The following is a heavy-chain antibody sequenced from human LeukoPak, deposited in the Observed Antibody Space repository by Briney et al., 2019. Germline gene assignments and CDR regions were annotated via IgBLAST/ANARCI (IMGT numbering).Heavy chain of an antibody. J-gene: IGHJ5*02. V-gene: IGHV1-46*01. CDR3: ARGGTGSLIFGVVTNWFDP. D-gene: IGHD3-3*01. CDR1: GYTFTSYY. Sequence: ASVKVSCKASGYTFTSYYMHWVRQDPGQGLEWMGIINPSGGSTSYAQKFQGRVTMTRDMSTSTVYMELSSLRSEDTAVYYCARGGTGSLIFGVVTNWFDPWGQGTLVTVSS. CDR2: INPSGGST.